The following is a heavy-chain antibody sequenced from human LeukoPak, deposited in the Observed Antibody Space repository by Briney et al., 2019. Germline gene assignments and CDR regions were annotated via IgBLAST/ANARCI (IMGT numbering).Heavy chain of an antibody. Sequence: PGGSLRLSCAASGFTFDDYTMHWVRQVPGKGLEWVSFISWDGGSTYYADSVKGRFTISRDNSKNSLYLQMNSLRTEDTALYYCAKDRGGGSYSSRWYGWYFDYWGQGTLVTVSS. CDR1: GFTFDDYT. CDR3: AKDRGGGSYSSRWYGWYFDY. D-gene: IGHD6-13*01. CDR2: ISWDGGST. J-gene: IGHJ4*02. V-gene: IGHV3-43*01.